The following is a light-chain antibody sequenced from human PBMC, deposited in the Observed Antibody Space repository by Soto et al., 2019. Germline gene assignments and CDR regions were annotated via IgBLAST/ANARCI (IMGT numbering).Light chain of an antibody. CDR3: SSKRSDTPVV. Sequence: QSALTQPASVSGSPGQSISISCTGTSSDVGGYNYVSWYQQHPGKAPKLMIYEVSNRPSGVSNRFSGSKSGNTASLTISGRQAEDEADDYCSSKRSDTPVVFGTGTKLTVL. CDR2: EVS. J-gene: IGLJ1*01. V-gene: IGLV2-14*01. CDR1: SSDVGGYNY.